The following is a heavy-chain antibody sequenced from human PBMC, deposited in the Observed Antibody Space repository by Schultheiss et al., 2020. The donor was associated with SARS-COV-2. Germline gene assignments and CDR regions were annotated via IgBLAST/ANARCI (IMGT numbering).Heavy chain of an antibody. CDR2: INHSGST. CDR1: GFTVSSNY. D-gene: IGHD6-13*01. V-gene: IGHV4-34*01. CDR3: ARALAAGTNYYYYYYGMDV. Sequence: GSLRLSCAASGFTVSSNYMSWIRQPPGKGLEWIGEINHSGSTNYNPSLKSRVTISVDTSKNQFSLKLSSVTAADTAVYYCARALAAGTNYYYYYYGMDVWGQGTTVTVSS. J-gene: IGHJ6*02.